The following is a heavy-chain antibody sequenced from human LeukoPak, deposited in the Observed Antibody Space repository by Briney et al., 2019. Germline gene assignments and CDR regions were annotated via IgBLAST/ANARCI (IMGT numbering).Heavy chain of an antibody. Sequence: GEYLKIAWKGSGYSFTSYWIGWVRQMPGKGVEWMGIIYPGDSDTRYSPSFQGQVTISADKSISTAYLQWSSLKASDTAMYYCARLTTTVTRFFDYWGQGTLVTVSS. CDR1: GYSFTSYW. J-gene: IGHJ4*02. CDR3: ARLTTTVTRFFDY. CDR2: IYPGDSDT. V-gene: IGHV5-51*01. D-gene: IGHD4-17*01.